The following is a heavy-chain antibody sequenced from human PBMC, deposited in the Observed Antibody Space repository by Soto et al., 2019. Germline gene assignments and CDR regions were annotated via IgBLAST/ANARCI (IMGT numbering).Heavy chain of an antibody. CDR2: ISGSGGST. D-gene: IGHD2-21*01. V-gene: IGHV3-23*01. CDR3: AKDQGPSPYCGGDCYGDAFDI. J-gene: IGHJ3*02. Sequence: PGGSLRLSCAASGFTFSSYAMSWVRQAPGKGLEWVSAISGSGGSTYYADSVKGRFTISRDNSKNTLYLQMNSLRAEDTAVYYCAKDQGPSPYCGGDCYGDAFDIWGQGTMVTVSS. CDR1: GFTFSSYA.